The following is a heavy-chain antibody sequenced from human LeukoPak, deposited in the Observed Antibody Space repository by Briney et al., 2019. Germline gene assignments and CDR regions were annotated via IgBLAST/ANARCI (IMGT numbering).Heavy chain of an antibody. CDR2: ISTYNGNT. CDR3: ARIRGKSGSFYGMDV. Sequence: GASVKVSCKASGYTFTSYGISWVRQAPGQGLEWMGWISTYNGNTNYAQKLQGRVTMTTDTSTSTAYMELRSLRSDDTAVYYCARIRGKSGSFYGMDVWGQGTTVTVSS. CDR1: GYTFTSYG. D-gene: IGHD1-26*01. V-gene: IGHV1-18*01. J-gene: IGHJ6*02.